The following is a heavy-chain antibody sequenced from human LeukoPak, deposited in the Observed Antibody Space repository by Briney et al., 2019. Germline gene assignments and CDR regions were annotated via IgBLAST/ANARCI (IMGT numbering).Heavy chain of an antibody. V-gene: IGHV3-30*02. CDR2: IRYDGRNK. Sequence: GGSLRLSCAASGFTFSSYGMHWVRQAPGKGLDWVAFIRYDGRNKYYADSVKGRFTISRDNSKNTLYLQMNSLRAEDTAVYYCAKDSIAVAGKAPFDYWGQGTLVTVSS. J-gene: IGHJ4*02. CDR3: AKDSIAVAGKAPFDY. CDR1: GFTFSSYG. D-gene: IGHD6-19*01.